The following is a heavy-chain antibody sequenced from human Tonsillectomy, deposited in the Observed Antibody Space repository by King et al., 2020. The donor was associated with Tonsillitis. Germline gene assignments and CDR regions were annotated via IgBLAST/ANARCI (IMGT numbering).Heavy chain of an antibody. Sequence: VQLVQSGAEVKKPGASVKVSCKASGYTFTSYYMHWGRQAPGRGLEWMGIINPSADSTRYAQKFQGRVTMTRDTSTSTVYMELSSLRSEDTAVYYCARGAGSGTYAFDIWGKGTMVTVSS. CDR3: ARGAGSGTYAFDI. CDR1: GYTFTSYY. D-gene: IGHD3-10*01. V-gene: IGHV1-46*01. CDR2: INPSADST. J-gene: IGHJ3*02.